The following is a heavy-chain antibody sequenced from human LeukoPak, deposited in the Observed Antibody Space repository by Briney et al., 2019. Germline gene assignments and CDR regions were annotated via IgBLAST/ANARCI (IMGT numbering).Heavy chain of an antibody. Sequence: SVKVSCKASGGTFSSYAISWVRQAPGQGLEWMGGIIPIFGTANYAQKFQGRVTITADESTSTAYMELSSLRSEDTAVYYCARDESLYDAFDIWGQGTMVTVSS. CDR3: ARDESLYDAFDI. CDR2: IIPIFGTA. J-gene: IGHJ3*02. V-gene: IGHV1-69*13. CDR1: GGTFSSYA.